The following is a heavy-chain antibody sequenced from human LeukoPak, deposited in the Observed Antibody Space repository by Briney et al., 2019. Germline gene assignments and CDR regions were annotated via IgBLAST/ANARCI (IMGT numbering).Heavy chain of an antibody. CDR3: ARRGIINREFDR. CDR2: INPNSGAT. V-gene: IGHV1-2*02. CDR1: GYTFTGFY. Sequence: ASVTVSFTASGYTFTGFYMHWVRQAPGQGIEWMGWINPNSGATDYAQTFQGRVTMTRDTSITTAYMELSSLRSDDTAVYYCARRGIINREFDRWGQGTLVTVSS. D-gene: IGHD3-10*01. J-gene: IGHJ5*02.